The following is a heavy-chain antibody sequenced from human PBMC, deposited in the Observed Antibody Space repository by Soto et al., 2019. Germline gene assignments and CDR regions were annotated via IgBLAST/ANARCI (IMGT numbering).Heavy chain of an antibody. CDR2: INPNSGGT. CDR1: GYTFTGYY. J-gene: IGHJ6*02. V-gene: IGHV1-2*02. Sequence: ASVKVSCKASGYTFTGYYMHWVRQAPGQGLEWMGWINPNSGGTNYAQKFQGRVTMTRDTSISTAYMELSRLRSDGTAVYYCARASQLWLTGGYYYYGMDVWGQGTTVTVSS. CDR3: ARASQLWLTGGYYYYGMDV. D-gene: IGHD5-18*01.